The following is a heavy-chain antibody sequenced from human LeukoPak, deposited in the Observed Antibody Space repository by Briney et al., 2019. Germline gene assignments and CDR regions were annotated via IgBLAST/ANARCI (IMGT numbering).Heavy chain of an antibody. V-gene: IGHV3-23*01. Sequence: GGSLRLSCAASGFTFSSYAMSWVRQAPGKGLEWVSAISGSGGSTYYADSVKGRFTISRDNSKNTLYLQMNSLRAEDTAVYYCAKSTGVYYYYYMDVWGKGTTVTVSS. J-gene: IGHJ6*03. CDR3: AKSTGVYYYYYMDV. D-gene: IGHD7-27*01. CDR1: GFTFSSYA. CDR2: ISGSGGST.